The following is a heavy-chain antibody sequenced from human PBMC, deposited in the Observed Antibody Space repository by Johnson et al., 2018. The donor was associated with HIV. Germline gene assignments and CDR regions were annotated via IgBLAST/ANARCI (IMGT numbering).Heavy chain of an antibody. CDR1: GFTVSSNY. J-gene: IGHJ3*02. V-gene: IGHV3-53*01. CDR3: ARARARVTFDI. Sequence: MQLVESGGGLIQPGGSLRLSCAASGFTVSSNYMSWVRQAPGKGLEWVSVIYSGGSTYYADSVKGRFTISRDNSKNTLYLQMNSLRAEDTAVYYCARARARVTFDIWGQGTMVTVSS. D-gene: IGHD2-21*02. CDR2: IYSGGST.